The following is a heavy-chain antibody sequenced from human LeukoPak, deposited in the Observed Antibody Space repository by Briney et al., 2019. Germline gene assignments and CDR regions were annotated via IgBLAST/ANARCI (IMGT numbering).Heavy chain of an antibody. V-gene: IGHV4-30-2*01. Sequence: PSETLSLTCAVSGGSISSGGYSWSWIRQPPGKGLEWIGYIYHSGSTYYNPSLKSRVTISVDRSKNQFSLKLSSVTAADTAVYYCARGQMATTYYYYYGMDVWGQGTTVTVSS. D-gene: IGHD5-24*01. J-gene: IGHJ6*02. CDR1: GGSISSGGYS. CDR2: IYHSGST. CDR3: ARGQMATTYYYYYGMDV.